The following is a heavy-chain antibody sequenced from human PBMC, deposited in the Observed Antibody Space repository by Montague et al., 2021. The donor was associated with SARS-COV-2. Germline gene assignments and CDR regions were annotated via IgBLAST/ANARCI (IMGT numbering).Heavy chain of an antibody. J-gene: IGHJ4*02. CDR2: ISDSGGST. CDR1: GFGFRSYA. V-gene: IGHV3-23*01. CDR3: ANPRGEYSGSDFFFWY. Sequence: SLRLSCAASGFGFRSYAMSWVRQAPGKRLEWVSGISDSGGSTYYADSVKGRFTISRDNSKNTLYLQMNSLRVEDTAVYYCANPRGEYSGSDFFFWYWGQGTLVTVSS. D-gene: IGHD5-12*01.